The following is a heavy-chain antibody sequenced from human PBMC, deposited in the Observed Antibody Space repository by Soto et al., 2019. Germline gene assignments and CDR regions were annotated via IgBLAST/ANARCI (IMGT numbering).Heavy chain of an antibody. D-gene: IGHD6-6*01. CDR3: AKSGRAIAARVPEPSAFDI. V-gene: IGHV3-9*01. CDR1: GFTFDDYA. CDR2: ISWNSGSI. J-gene: IGHJ3*02. Sequence: SLRLSCAASGFTFDDYAMHWVRQAPGKGLEWVSGISWNSGSIGYADSVKGRFTISRDNAKNSLYLQMNSLRAEDTALYYCAKSGRAIAARVPEPSAFDIWGQGTMVTVSS.